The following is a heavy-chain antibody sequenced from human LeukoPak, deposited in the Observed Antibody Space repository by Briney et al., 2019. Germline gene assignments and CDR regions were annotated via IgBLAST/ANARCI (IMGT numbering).Heavy chain of an antibody. CDR3: ARGPRAVAGYYFDY. CDR2: MNPNSGNT. D-gene: IGHD6-19*01. V-gene: IGHV1-8*03. J-gene: IGHJ4*02. Sequence: GASVKVSCKASGYTFTSYDINWVRQATGQGLEWMGWMNPNSGNTGYAQKFQGRVTITRNTSISTAYMELSSLRSEDTAVYYCARGPRAVAGYYFDYWGQGTLVTVSS. CDR1: GYTFTSYD.